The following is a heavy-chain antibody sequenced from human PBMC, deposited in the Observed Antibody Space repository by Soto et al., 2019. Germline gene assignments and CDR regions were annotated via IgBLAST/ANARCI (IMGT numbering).Heavy chain of an antibody. CDR3: AKRAGYSYGTNPFDY. CDR2: ISGSGGST. J-gene: IGHJ4*02. V-gene: IGHV3-23*01. Sequence: SLRLSCAASGFTFSSYAMSWVRQAPGKGLEWVSAISGSGGSTYYADSVKGRFTISRDNSKNTLYLQMNSLGAEDTAVYYCAKRAGYSYGTNPFDYWGQGTLVTVSS. CDR1: GFTFSSYA. D-gene: IGHD5-18*01.